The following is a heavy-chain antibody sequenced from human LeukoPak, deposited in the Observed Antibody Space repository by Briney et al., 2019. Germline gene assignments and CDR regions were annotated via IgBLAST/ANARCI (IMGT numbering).Heavy chain of an antibody. J-gene: IGHJ3*02. CDR3: AKDRSYGSGSYWFWSDAFDI. V-gene: IGHV3-23*01. CDR1: GFTFSSYA. Sequence: GGSLRLSCAASGFTFSSYAMSWVRQAPGKGLEWVSAISGSGGSTYYADSVKGRFTISRDNSKNTLYLQMNSLRAEDTAVYYCAKDRSYGSGSYWFWSDAFDIWGPGKMVTVSS. CDR2: ISGSGGST. D-gene: IGHD3-10*01.